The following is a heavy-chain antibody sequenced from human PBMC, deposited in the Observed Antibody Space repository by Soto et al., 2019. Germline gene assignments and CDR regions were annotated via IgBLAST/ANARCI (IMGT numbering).Heavy chain of an antibody. Sequence: QVQLVQSGAEVKKPGSSVKVSCKASGGTFSSYAISWVRQAPGQGLEWMGGIIPIFGTANYAQKFQGRVTITADEXTXXAYMELSSLRSEDTAVYYCARNPAMDPYYYYGMDVWGQGTTVTVSS. CDR3: ARNPAMDPYYYYGMDV. CDR2: IIPIFGTA. D-gene: IGHD5-18*01. CDR1: GGTFSSYA. J-gene: IGHJ6*02. V-gene: IGHV1-69*12.